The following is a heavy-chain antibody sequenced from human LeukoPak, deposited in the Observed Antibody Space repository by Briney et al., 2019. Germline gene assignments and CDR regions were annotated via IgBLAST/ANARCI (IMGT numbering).Heavy chain of an antibody. J-gene: IGHJ2*01. CDR3: ARLRLWERLIWYFDL. CDR1: GFTFSSHW. D-gene: IGHD1-26*01. V-gene: IGHV3-7*01. CDR2: IKQDGSEK. Sequence: HSGGSLRLSCAASGFTFSSHWMSWVRQAPGKGLEWLGNIKQDGSEKYYVDYVKGRFTISRDNAKNSVYLQMNSLRAEDTAVYFCARLRLWERLIWYFDLWGRGTLVTVSS.